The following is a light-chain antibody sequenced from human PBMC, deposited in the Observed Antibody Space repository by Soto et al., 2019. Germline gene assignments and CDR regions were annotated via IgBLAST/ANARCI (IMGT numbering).Light chain of an antibody. J-gene: IGKJ2*01. CDR2: LAF. CDR1: QSLLHSNGYYY. CDR3: MQALQTPHT. V-gene: IGKV2-28*01. Sequence: IVMTQSPLSLPVTPGEPASISCRPSQSLLHSNGYYYLDWYLQKPGQSPRLLISLAFNRASGVPDMFSGSGSATYFTLKINRVEAEDVRIYYCMQALQTPHTFGQGTRLHIK.